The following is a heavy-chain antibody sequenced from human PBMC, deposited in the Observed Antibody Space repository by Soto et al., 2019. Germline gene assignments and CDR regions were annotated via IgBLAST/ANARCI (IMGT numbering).Heavy chain of an antibody. D-gene: IGHD1-1*01. CDR2: ITGSGDDT. Sequence: QLLECGGGFVQPGGSLRLSCVASGFTFSNFAMAWVRQAPGEGLEWVSAITGSGDDTFYADSMKRRFTIYRDNSKDTLYLQINSLRAEDTAVYYCANPIPKTGTTFGFWGQGTLVTVSS. CDR1: GFTFSNFA. CDR3: ANPIPKTGTTFGF. V-gene: IGHV3-23*01. J-gene: IGHJ4*02.